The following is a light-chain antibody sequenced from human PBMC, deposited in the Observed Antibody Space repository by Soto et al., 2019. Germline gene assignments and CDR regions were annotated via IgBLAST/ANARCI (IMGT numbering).Light chain of an antibody. CDR3: QQYNNWPIT. J-gene: IGKJ5*01. CDR2: GAS. CDR1: QSVSRN. Sequence: EIVMTQSPATLSVSPGERATLSCRASQSVSRNLAWYQQKPGQAPRLLIYGASIRATGIPARFSGSGSGTEFTLTISSLQSEDFAVYYCQQYNNWPITFGHGTRLEIK. V-gene: IGKV3-15*01.